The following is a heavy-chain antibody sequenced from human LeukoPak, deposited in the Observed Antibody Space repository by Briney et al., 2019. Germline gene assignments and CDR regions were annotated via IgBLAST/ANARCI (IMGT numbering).Heavy chain of an antibody. CDR2: INPNGGNT. D-gene: IGHD3-16*01. Sequence: ASVKVSCKASGYTFTSYGISWVRQAPGQGLEWVGLINPNGGNTGYAQRFQGRVTVTTDTSTSTVFMELNSLQSEDTAVYYCARERRAWGEDFWGQGTLVTVSS. V-gene: IGHV1-18*01. CDR3: ARERRAWGEDF. CDR1: GYTFTSYG. J-gene: IGHJ4*02.